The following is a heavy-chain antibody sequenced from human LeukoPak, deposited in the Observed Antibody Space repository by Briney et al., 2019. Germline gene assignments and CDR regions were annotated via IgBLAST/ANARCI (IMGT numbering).Heavy chain of an antibody. CDR3: ASNSGYDLLPPKPFDY. CDR2: IIPIFGTA. D-gene: IGHD5-12*01. J-gene: IGHJ4*02. Sequence: SVKVSCKASGGTFSSYAISWVRQAPGQGLEWMGGIIPIFGTANYAQKFQGGVTITTDESTSTAYMELSSLRSEDTAVYYCASNSGYDLLPPKPFDYWGQGTLVTVSS. CDR1: GGTFSSYA. V-gene: IGHV1-69*05.